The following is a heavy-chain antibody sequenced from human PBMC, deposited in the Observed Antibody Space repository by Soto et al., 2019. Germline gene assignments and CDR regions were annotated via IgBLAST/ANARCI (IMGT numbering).Heavy chain of an antibody. V-gene: IGHV3-23*01. CDR1: GFTFSNYA. CDR2: ISGSGGST. CDR3: AKIPTAYDCYMDV. D-gene: IGHD2-21*01. J-gene: IGHJ6*03. Sequence: PGGSLRLSCAASGFTFSNYAMSWVRQAPGKGLEWVSAISGSGGSTYYADSVKGRFTISRDHSKNTLYLQMNSLRAEDTAIYYCAKIPTAYDCYMDVWGKGTTVTVSS.